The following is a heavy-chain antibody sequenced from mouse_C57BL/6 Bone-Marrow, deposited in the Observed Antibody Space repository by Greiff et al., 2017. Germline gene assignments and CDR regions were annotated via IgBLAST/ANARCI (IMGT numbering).Heavy chain of an antibody. CDR1: GYSITSGYY. Sequence: EVQLQQSGPGLVKPSQSLSLTCSVTGYSITSGYYWNWIRQFPGNKLEWMGYISYDGSNNYNPSLKNRISITRDTSKNQFFLKLNSVTTEDTATYYCARSSMITTDWYFDVWGTGTTVTVSS. J-gene: IGHJ1*03. D-gene: IGHD2-4*01. CDR3: ARSSMITTDWYFDV. V-gene: IGHV3-6*01. CDR2: ISYDGSN.